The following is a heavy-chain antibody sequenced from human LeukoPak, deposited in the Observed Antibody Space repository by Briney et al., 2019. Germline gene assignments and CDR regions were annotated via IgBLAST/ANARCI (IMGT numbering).Heavy chain of an antibody. CDR2: INHSGST. CDR1: GGSFSGYY. CDR3: ASTIRGYYYMDV. V-gene: IGHV4-34*01. Sequence: PSETLSLTCAVHGGSFSGYYWSWIRQTPGKGLEWIGEINHSGSTNYNPSLKSRVTISVDTSKNQFSLKLSSVTAADTAVYYCASTIRGYYYMDVWGKGTTVTVSS. J-gene: IGHJ6*03. D-gene: IGHD3-10*01.